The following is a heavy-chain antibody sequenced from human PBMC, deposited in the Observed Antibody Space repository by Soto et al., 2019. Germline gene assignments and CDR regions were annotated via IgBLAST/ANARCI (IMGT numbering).Heavy chain of an antibody. CDR2: ISGSGGST. J-gene: IGHJ3*02. CDR1: GFTFSSYA. V-gene: IGHV3-23*01. D-gene: IGHD2-15*01. CDR3: AKDPLVVVVAATDDAFDI. Sequence: GGSLRLSCAASGFTFSSYAMSWVRQAPGKGLEWVSAISGSGGSTYYADSVKGRFTISRDNSKNTLYLQMNSLRAEDTAVYYCAKDPLVVVVAATDDAFDIWGQGTMVTVSS.